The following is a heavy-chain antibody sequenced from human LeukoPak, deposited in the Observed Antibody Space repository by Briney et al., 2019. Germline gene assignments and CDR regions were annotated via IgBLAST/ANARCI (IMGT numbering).Heavy chain of an antibody. CDR3: ARPQTLRYFDPFDY. J-gene: IGHJ4*02. Sequence: ASVKVSCKASGYTFTGYYMHWVRQAPGQGLEWMGWINPNSGGTNYAQKFQGRVTMTRDTSISTAYMELSGLRSDDTAVYYCARPQTLRYFDPFDYWGQGTLVTVSS. V-gene: IGHV1-2*02. D-gene: IGHD3-9*01. CDR1: GYTFTGYY. CDR2: INPNSGGT.